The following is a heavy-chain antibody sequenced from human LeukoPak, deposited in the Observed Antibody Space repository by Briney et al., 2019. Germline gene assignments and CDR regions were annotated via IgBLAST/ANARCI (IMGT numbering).Heavy chain of an antibody. CDR1: GLTFSSYW. CDR3: ARATYYYDSSGYRAVYYFDY. J-gene: IGHJ4*02. V-gene: IGHV3-74*01. CDR2: INTDETIT. D-gene: IGHD3-22*01. Sequence: PGRSLRLSCAASGLTFSSYWMHWVRHAPGKGLVWVSRINTDETITTYADSVKGRFTISRDNAKNTLYLQMNSLRAEDTAVYYCARATYYYDSSGYRAVYYFDYWGQGTLVTVSS.